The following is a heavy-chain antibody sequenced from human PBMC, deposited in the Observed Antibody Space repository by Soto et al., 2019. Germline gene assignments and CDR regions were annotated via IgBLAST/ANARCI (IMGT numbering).Heavy chain of an antibody. D-gene: IGHD2-15*01. V-gene: IGHV3-30*03. CDR3: ARKGYGGMWSLDY. Sequence: QVQLVESGGGVVQPGRSLRLSCAASGFTFSSYGMHWARQAPGEGLEWVAVISYDGNRKYYADSVKGRFTISRDFSKKTVNLHMNSMRVEDTAVYFCARKGYGGMWSLDYWGQGILVTVSS. CDR1: GFTFSSYG. CDR2: ISYDGNRK. J-gene: IGHJ4*02.